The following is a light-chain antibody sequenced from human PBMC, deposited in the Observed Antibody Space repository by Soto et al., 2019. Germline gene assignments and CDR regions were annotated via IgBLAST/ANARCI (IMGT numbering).Light chain of an antibody. V-gene: IGLV1-47*01. CDR3: ASWDDSLSGL. CDR1: ASNVASNY. J-gene: IGLJ2*01. CDR2: GNN. Sequence: QSALTQPPSASGTPGQRVTISCSGSASNVASNYIYWYQQLPGTAPKLLVFGNNQRPSGVPDRFSGSRSGTSASLAISGLRSEDEAIYFCASWDDSLSGLFGGGTKVTVL.